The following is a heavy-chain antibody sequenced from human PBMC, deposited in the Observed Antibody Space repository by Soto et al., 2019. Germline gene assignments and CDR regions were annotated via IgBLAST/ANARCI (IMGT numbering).Heavy chain of an antibody. D-gene: IGHD1-26*01. J-gene: IGHJ3*02. Sequence: APVKVSCKASVYTFTGYYMHWVRQALGQGLEWMGWINPNSGGTNYAQKFQGWVTMTRDTSISTAYMELSRLRSDDTAVYYCARGGEGGNSDAFDIWGQGTMVTVS. CDR1: VYTFTGYY. V-gene: IGHV1-2*04. CDR3: ARGGEGGNSDAFDI. CDR2: INPNSGGT.